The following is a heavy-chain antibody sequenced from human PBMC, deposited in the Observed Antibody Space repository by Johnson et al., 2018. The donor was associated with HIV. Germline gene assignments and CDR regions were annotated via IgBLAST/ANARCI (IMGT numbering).Heavy chain of an antibody. D-gene: IGHD5-18*01. J-gene: IGHJ3*02. V-gene: IGHV3-66*02. CDR2: ISSGDRT. CDR3: ARLPSGYSRDAFDI. CDR1: GFTVSSNY. Sequence: VQLVESGGGVVQPGRSLRLSCAASGFTVSSNYMTWVRQAPGKGLEWVSVISSGDRTYFADSVKGRFTISRDNSKNTLYLQMNSLRPEDTAVYYCARLPSGYSRDAFDIWGQGTMVTVSS.